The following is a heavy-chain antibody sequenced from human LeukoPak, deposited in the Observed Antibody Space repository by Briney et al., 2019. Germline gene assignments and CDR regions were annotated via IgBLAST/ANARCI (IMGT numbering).Heavy chain of an antibody. Sequence: GGSLRLSCAASGLTGSHNYVSWVRQAPGKGLQWVSAIHTSGDTCYADSVKGRFTISRDTSKNTLYLQINSLRVEDTAVYYCIVFGDSNHWGQGTLVTVSS. D-gene: IGHD4-17*01. V-gene: IGHV3-53*01. J-gene: IGHJ5*02. CDR2: IHTSGDT. CDR1: GLTGSHNY. CDR3: IVFGDSNH.